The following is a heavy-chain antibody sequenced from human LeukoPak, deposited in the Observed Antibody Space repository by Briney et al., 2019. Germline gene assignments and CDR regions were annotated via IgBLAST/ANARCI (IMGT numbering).Heavy chain of an antibody. CDR3: ARASLNYYYYYMDV. J-gene: IGHJ6*03. CDR2: INHSGST. CDR1: GGSFSGYY. Sequence: SETLSLTCAVYGGSFSGYYWSWIRQPPGKRLEWIGEINHSGSTNYNPSLKSRVTISVDTSKNQFSLKLSSVTAADTAVYYCARASLNYYYYYMDVWGKGTTVTVSS. V-gene: IGHV4-34*01.